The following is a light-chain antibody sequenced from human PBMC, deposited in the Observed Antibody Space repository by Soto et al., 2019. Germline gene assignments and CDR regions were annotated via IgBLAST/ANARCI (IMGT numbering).Light chain of an antibody. CDR1: SSDVGGYNY. CDR3: SSYTSSSTLVV. CDR2: EVS. J-gene: IGLJ2*01. V-gene: IGLV2-14*01. Sequence: QSVLTQPASVSGSPGQSITISCTGTSSDVGGYNYVSWYKQHPGKAPKLMIYEVSNRPSGVSNRFSGSKSGNTASLTISGLQAEDEADYYCSSYTSSSTLVVFGGGTKLT.